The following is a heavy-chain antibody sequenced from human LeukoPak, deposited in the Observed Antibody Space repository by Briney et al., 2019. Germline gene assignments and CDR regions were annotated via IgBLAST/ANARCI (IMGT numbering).Heavy chain of an antibody. CDR2: INHSGST. J-gene: IGHJ3*02. Sequence: SETLSLTCAVYGGSFGDYYWSWIRQPPGKGLEWIGEINHSGSTNYNPSLKSRVTISLDTSKNQFSLKLSSVTAADTAVYYCASHVTDIWGQGTMVTVSS. CDR3: ASHVTDI. CDR1: GGSFGDYY. D-gene: IGHD2-21*02. V-gene: IGHV4-34*01.